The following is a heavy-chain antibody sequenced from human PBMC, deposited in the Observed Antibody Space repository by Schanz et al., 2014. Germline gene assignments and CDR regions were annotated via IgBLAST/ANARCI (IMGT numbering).Heavy chain of an antibody. CDR2: MSYDGSNK. J-gene: IGHJ4*02. CDR1: GFAFRSYA. V-gene: IGHV3-30-3*01. Sequence: QAQLVESGGGVVQPGRSLRLSCAASGFAFRSYAMHWVRQAPGKGLEWVAVMSYDGSNKYYADSVKGRFTISRDTPKNTLYVQMNSLRADDTAVYYCARDAVTSVLTPGFYYWGQGTLVAVSS. D-gene: IGHD4-17*01. CDR3: ARDAVTSVLTPGFYY.